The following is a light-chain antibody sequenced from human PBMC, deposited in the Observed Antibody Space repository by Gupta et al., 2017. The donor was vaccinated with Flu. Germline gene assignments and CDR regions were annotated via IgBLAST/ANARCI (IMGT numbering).Light chain of an antibody. CDR2: DDP. V-gene: IGLV3-21*02. CDR3: QVWDTSSNHWV. Sequence: SYVLLQPPSVSVAPGQTARVTCGGNNMGSICVHWYQQRPGPAPRLIICDDPDRPSGIPDRFSGSNSGTTATLAISRVEAGDEADYYWQVWDTSSNHWVFGGGTKLTVL. J-gene: IGLJ3*02. CDR1: NMGSIC.